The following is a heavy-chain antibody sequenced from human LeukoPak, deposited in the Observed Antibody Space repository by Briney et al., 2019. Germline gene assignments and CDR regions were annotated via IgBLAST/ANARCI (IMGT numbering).Heavy chain of an antibody. J-gene: IGHJ5*02. D-gene: IGHD4/OR15-4a*01. Sequence: SETLSLTCTVSGGSISNYYWSWIRQTAGKGLEWIGLISTSGSPNYNPSLKGRVTMSVDTSKNQFSLKLSSVTAADTAVYYCARDLTTPPYNWFDPWGQGTLVTVSS. CDR2: ISTSGSP. CDR3: ARDLTTPPYNWFDP. V-gene: IGHV4-4*07. CDR1: GGSISNYY.